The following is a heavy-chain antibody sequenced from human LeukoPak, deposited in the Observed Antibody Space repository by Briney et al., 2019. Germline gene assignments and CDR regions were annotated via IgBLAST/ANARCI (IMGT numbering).Heavy chain of an antibody. Sequence: ASVRVSCKASGYIFTGYYMHWVRQAPGQGLEWMGWINPNSGDTNYAQKFQGRVTMTRDTSISTAYMELSRLRSDDTAVYYCARVRYRLAETYIDYWGQGTLVTVSS. CDR3: ARVRYRLAETYIDY. V-gene: IGHV1-2*02. D-gene: IGHD3-16*01. CDR2: INPNSGDT. CDR1: GYIFTGYY. J-gene: IGHJ4*02.